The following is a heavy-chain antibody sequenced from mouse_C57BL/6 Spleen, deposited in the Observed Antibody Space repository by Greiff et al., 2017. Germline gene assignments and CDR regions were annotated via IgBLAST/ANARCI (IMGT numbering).Heavy chain of an antibody. V-gene: IGHV1-59*01. Sequence: QVQLQQPGAELVRPGTSVKLSCKASGYTFTSYWMHWVKQRPGQGLEWIGVIDPSDSYTNYNQKFKGKATLTVDTSSSTAYMMLSSLTSEDSSVYYCARQFYCGSSNYFYYWGQGTTLSVSS. J-gene: IGHJ2*01. CDR1: GYTFTSYW. CDR2: IDPSDSYT. CDR3: ARQFYCGSSNYFYY. D-gene: IGHD1-1*01.